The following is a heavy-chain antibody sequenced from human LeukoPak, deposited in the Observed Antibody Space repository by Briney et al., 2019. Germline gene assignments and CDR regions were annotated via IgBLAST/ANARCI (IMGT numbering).Heavy chain of an antibody. CDR1: GFRFRDYA. Sequence: GGSLRLSCVVSGFRFRDYAMSWVRQAPGKGLEWVAVIWYDGSNKYYADSVKGRFTISRDNSKNTLYLQMNSLRAEDTAVYYCAKDRFSSPATNWSDPWGQGTLVTVSS. D-gene: IGHD2-2*01. J-gene: IGHJ5*02. CDR2: IWYDGSNK. V-gene: IGHV3-33*06. CDR3: AKDRFSSPATNWSDP.